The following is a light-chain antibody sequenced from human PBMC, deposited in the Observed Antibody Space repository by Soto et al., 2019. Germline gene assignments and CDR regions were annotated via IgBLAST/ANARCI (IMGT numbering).Light chain of an antibody. CDR2: EVS. J-gene: IGLJ3*02. V-gene: IGLV2-14*01. CDR1: SSDVGGYNY. CDR3: SSYTSSGTPV. Sequence: QSVLTQPASVSGSPGQSITISCTGTSSDVGGYNYLSWYQHHPGKAPKVMIYEVSNRPSGVSSRFSGSKSGNTASLTISGLEADDDAHYYCSSYTSSGTPVFGGGTKLTVL.